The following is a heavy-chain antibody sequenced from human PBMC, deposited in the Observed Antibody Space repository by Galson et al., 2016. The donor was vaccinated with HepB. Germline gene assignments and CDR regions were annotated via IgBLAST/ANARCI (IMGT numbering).Heavy chain of an antibody. CDR2: VHYDGDTT. CDR3: AKTYGDYHIGQWDY. J-gene: IGHJ4*02. D-gene: IGHD4-17*01. V-gene: IGHV3-23*01. Sequence: PMSWVRQAAGKGLEWVSSVHYDGDTTYYSDSVKGRFTIFRDQSKNTVYLQMNSLRVEDTAVYYCAKTYGDYHIGQWDYWGQGTLVSVSS. CDR1: P.